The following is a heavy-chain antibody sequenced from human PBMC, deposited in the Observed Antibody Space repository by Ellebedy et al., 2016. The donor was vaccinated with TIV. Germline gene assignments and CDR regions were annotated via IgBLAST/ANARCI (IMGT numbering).Heavy chain of an antibody. Sequence: AASVQVSCKASGGTFSRHVISWVRQAPGQGLEWMGRIIPILGIANYAQKFQGRVTITADKSTSTAYMELSSLRSEDTAVYYWAREPSGVGWYDSSWFDPWGQGTLVTVSS. V-gene: IGHV1-69*04. CDR2: IIPILGIA. CDR3: AREPSGVGWYDSSWFDP. J-gene: IGHJ5*02. CDR1: GGTFSRHV. D-gene: IGHD6-19*01.